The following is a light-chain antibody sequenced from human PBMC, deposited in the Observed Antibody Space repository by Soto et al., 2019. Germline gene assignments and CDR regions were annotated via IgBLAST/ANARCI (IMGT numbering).Light chain of an antibody. J-gene: IGKJ2*01. CDR1: QSISSY. Sequence: DIQMTQSPSSLSASVGDRVTITCRARQSISSYLNWYQQKPGKAPKLLIYAASSLQSGVPSRFSGSGSGTDFTLTISRPQPEDLATYYCQQSYSTLYTLGQGTKLEIK. V-gene: IGKV1-39*01. CDR3: QQSYSTLYT. CDR2: AAS.